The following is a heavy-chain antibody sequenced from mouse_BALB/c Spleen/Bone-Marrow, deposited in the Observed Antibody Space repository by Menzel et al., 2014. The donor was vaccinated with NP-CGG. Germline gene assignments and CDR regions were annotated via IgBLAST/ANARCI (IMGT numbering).Heavy chain of an antibody. V-gene: IGHV1-9*01. D-gene: IGHD1-1*01. CDR1: GYIFSSYW. J-gene: IGHJ2*01. CDR3: SRRAHYFGSGLDY. CDR2: ILPGSGNT. Sequence: QVQLKESGAELMKPGASVTISCKATGYIFSSYWIGWIKQRPGHGLEWIGEILPGSGNTNYNEKFRDKATFTAETSSNIAYMQFSSLTSEDSAVYYCSRRAHYFGSGLDYWGQGTTLTVSS.